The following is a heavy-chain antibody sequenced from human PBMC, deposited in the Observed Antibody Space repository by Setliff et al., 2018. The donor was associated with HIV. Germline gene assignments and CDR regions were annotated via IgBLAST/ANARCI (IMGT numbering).Heavy chain of an antibody. J-gene: IGHJ4*02. CDR2: IQQHGSEI. CDR3: ANMQWASNAWYSFDY. V-gene: IGHV3-7*05. D-gene: IGHD6-19*01. Sequence: GGSLRLSCAASGYTFSSYWMAWVRQCPGKGLEWVANIQQHGSEIHYVASVEGRFTISRDNAKNSRYLQMNSLRAEDTAVYYCANMQWASNAWYSFDYWGQGALVTVSS. CDR1: GYTFSSYW.